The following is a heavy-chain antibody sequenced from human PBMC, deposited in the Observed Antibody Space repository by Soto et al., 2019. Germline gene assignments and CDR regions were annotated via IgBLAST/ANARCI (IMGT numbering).Heavy chain of an antibody. CDR3: ARENWYYYDSSGAFDI. CDR2: INHSGST. D-gene: IGHD3-22*01. J-gene: IGHJ3*02. CDR1: GGSFSGYY. Sequence: QVQLQQWGAGLLKPSETLSLTCAVYGGSFSGYYWSWIRQPPGKGLEWIGEINHSGSTNYNPSLKSRVTISVDTTKNQCSLKLSSVTAADTAVYYCARENWYYYDSSGAFDIWGQVTMVTVSS. V-gene: IGHV4-34*01.